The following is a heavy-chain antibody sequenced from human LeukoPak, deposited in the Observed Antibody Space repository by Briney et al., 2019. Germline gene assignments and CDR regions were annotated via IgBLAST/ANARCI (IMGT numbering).Heavy chain of an antibody. CDR1: GYNFLNYA. Sequence: ASVKVSCKASGYNFLNYAISWVRQAPRQRPEWMGWISGYNGDTKYVQKFQGRVTMTADTSTTTVYMELGSLTSDDTAVYYCARGGDSGYYDFWGQGTLVTVSS. V-gene: IGHV1-18*01. CDR3: ARGGDSGYYDF. J-gene: IGHJ4*02. CDR2: ISGYNGDT. D-gene: IGHD3-22*01.